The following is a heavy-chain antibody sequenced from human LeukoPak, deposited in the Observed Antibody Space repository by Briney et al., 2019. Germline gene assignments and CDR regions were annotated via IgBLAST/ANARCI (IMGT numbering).Heavy chain of an antibody. D-gene: IGHD2-2*02. V-gene: IGHV1-18*01. CDR3: AGDYSGDCSSTSCYTGNWFDP. J-gene: IGHJ5*02. CDR1: GYTFTSYG. CDR2: ISAYNGNT. Sequence: GASVKVSCKASGYTFTSYGISWVRQAPGQGLEWMGWISAYNGNTNYAQKLQGRVTMTTDTSTSTAYMELRSLRSDDTAVYYCAGDYSGDCSSTSCYTGNWFDPWGQGTLVTVSS.